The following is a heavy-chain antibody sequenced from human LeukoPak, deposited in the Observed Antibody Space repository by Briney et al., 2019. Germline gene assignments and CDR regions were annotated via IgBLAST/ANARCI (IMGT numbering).Heavy chain of an antibody. CDR3: AMDSSWLPLKFDY. Sequence: TGGSLRLSCAASGFIVSTNYVSWVRQAPGKGLEWVSVLYSGGTTYYADSVKGRFTISRDNSKNTLYLQMNSLRAEDTAVYYCAMDSSWLPLKFDYWGQGTLVTVST. D-gene: IGHD5-24*01. J-gene: IGHJ4*02. CDR1: GFIVSTNY. CDR2: LYSGGTT. V-gene: IGHV3-66*01.